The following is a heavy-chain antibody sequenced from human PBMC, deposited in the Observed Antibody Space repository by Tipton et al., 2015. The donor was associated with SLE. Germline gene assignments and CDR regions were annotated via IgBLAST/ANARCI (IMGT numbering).Heavy chain of an antibody. CDR1: GFTFSSYW. D-gene: IGHD1-26*01. CDR3: AREWVGAFDI. V-gene: IGHV3-74*01. J-gene: IGHJ3*02. CDR2: INSDGSST. Sequence: SLRLSCAASGFTFSSYWMHWVRQAPGKGLVWVSRINSDGSSTSYADSVKGQFNISRDNAKNTLYLQMKSLRAEDTALYYCAREWVGAFDIWGQGTMVTVSS.